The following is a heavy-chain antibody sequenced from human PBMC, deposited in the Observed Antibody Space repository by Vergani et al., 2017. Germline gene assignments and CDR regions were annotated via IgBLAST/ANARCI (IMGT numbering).Heavy chain of an antibody. V-gene: IGHV3-23*01. Sequence: EVQLLESGGGLVQHGGSLRLSCAASGFTFSSYAMSWVRQAPGKGLEWVSAISGSGGSTYYADSVKGRFTISRDNSKNTLSLQMNSLTAEDTAIYYCAGPQGTSAYYYGGFDYWGQGILVTVSS. CDR3: AGPQGTSAYYYGGFDY. CDR2: ISGSGGST. D-gene: IGHD3-22*01. CDR1: GFTFSSYA. J-gene: IGHJ4*02.